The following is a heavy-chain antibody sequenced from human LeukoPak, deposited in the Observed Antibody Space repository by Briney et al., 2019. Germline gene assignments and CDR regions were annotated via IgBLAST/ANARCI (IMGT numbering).Heavy chain of an antibody. V-gene: IGHV3-48*03. D-gene: IGHD3-16*02. CDR2: ISSSGSTI. CDR1: GFTFSSYE. CDR3: ARDYVWGSYRSFDY. Sequence: GGSLRLSCAASGFTFSSYEMNWVRQAPGKGLEWVSYISSSGSTIYYADSVKGRFTISRDNAKNSLYLHMNSLRAEDTALYYCARDYVWGSYRSFDYWGQGTLVTVSS. J-gene: IGHJ4*02.